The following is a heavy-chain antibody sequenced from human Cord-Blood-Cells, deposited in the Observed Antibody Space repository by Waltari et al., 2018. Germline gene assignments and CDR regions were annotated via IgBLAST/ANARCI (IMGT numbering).Heavy chain of an antibody. Sequence: QVQLQESGPGLVTPSETPSLTRAVSGYSTSRGNCWGWIRQPPGKGLEWIGSIYHSGSTYYNPSLKSRVTISVDTSKNQFSLKLSSVTAADTAVYYCARDKGNPSRGYNWFDPWGQGTLVTVSS. CDR3: ARDKGNPSRGYNWFDP. J-gene: IGHJ5*02. CDR1: GYSTSRGNC. D-gene: IGHD1-1*01. V-gene: IGHV4-38-2*02. CDR2: IYHSGST.